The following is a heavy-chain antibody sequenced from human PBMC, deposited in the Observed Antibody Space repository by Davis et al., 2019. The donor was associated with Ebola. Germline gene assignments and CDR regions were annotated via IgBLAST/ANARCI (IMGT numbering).Heavy chain of an antibody. J-gene: IGHJ4*02. CDR2: VHGGNGNT. D-gene: IGHD6-19*01. CDR3: ARASFGYNSGWYADY. CDR1: GFILTNYA. V-gene: IGHV1-3*01. Sequence: ASVKVSCKASGFILTNYAIHWVRQAPGQRLEWMGWVHGGNGNTKYSQRFQGRVTITTDTSASTVYLDLPSLRSDDTAVFYCARASFGYNSGWYADYWGPGSLVTVSS.